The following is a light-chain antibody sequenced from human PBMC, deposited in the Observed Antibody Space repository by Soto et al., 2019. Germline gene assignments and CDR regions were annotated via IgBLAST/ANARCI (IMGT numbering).Light chain of an antibody. CDR1: QSVSSSH. CDR2: GAS. CDR3: QQYDNSPIT. Sequence: EIVLTQSPATLSLSPGERATPSCRASQSVSSSHLAWYQQKPGQAPRLLIYGASSRATGIPDRFSGTGSETDFTLTISRLEPEDFAVYYCQQYDNSPITFGQGTRLEIK. J-gene: IGKJ5*01. V-gene: IGKV3-20*01.